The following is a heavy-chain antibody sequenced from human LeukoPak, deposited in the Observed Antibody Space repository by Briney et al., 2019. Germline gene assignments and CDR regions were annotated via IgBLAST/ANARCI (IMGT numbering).Heavy chain of an antibody. CDR1: GYTFTGYY. V-gene: IGHV1-2*06. CDR2: INPNSGGT. CDR3: AGEGLRNSIDY. J-gene: IGHJ4*02. D-gene: IGHD1/OR15-1a*01. Sequence: ASVKVSCKASGYTFTGYYMHWVRQAPGQGLEWMGRINPNSGGTNYAQKFQGRVTMTRDTSISTANMGLSRVRSDDTTVYYFAGEGLRNSIDYWGQGTLVTVSS.